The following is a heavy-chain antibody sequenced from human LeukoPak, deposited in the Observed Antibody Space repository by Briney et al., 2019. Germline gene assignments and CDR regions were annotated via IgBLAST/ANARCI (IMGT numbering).Heavy chain of an antibody. CDR1: GDSISSSSYC. J-gene: IGHJ5*02. V-gene: IGHV4-39*07. CDR2: IYYSGST. D-gene: IGHD3-3*01. Sequence: SETLSLTCTVSGDSISSSSYCWGWIRQPPGKGLEWIGTIYYSGSTYYNPSLKSRVTISVDTSKNQFSLKLSSVTAADTAVYYCARVRRGRFLEWLSIPQNWFDPWGQGTLVTVSS. CDR3: ARVRRGRFLEWLSIPQNWFDP.